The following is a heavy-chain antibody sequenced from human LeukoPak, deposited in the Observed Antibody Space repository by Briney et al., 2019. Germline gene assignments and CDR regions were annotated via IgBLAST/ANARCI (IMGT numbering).Heavy chain of an antibody. V-gene: IGHV3-30*18. J-gene: IGHJ5*02. CDR3: AKDYNEYYNGSGSPPFPFDP. Sequence: GGSLRLSCAASGFTFSSYGMHWVRQAPGKGLEWVAVISYDGSNKYYADSVKGRFTISRDNSKNTLYLQMNSLRAEDTAVYYCAKDYNEYYNGSGSPPFPFDPWGQGTLVTVSS. CDR2: ISYDGSNK. CDR1: GFTFSSYG. D-gene: IGHD3-10*01.